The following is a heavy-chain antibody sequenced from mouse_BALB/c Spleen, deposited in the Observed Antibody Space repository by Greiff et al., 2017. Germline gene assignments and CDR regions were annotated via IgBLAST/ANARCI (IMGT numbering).Heavy chain of an antibody. V-gene: IGHV1-80*01. J-gene: IGHJ4*01. D-gene: IGHD1-1*01. CDR2: IYPGDGDT. CDR1: GYAFSSYW. Sequence: QVQLKESGAELVRPGSSVKISCKASGYAFSSYWMNWVKQRPGQGLEWIGQIYPGDGDTNYNGKFKGKATLTADKSSSTAYMQLSSLTSEDSAVYFCARSLYERDAMDYWGQGTSVTVSS. CDR3: ARSLYERDAMDY.